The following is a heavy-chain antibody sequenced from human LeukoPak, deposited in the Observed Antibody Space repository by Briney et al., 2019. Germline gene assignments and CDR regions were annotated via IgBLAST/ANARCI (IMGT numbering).Heavy chain of an antibody. CDR1: GFIFSSYG. J-gene: IGHJ4*02. V-gene: IGHV3-23*01. CDR2: ISGSGGST. Sequence: GGSLRLSCAASGFIFSSYGMSWVRQAPGKGLEWVSAISGSGGSTYYADSVKGRFTISRDTSKNTLYLQMNSLRAEDTAVYYCAKDGGQGADYWDQGTLVTVSS. D-gene: IGHD3-16*01. CDR3: AKDGGQGADY.